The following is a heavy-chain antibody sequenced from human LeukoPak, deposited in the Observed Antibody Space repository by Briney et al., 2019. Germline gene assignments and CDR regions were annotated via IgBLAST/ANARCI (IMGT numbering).Heavy chain of an antibody. CDR3: ARDEAGYSSE. CDR1: GFTLSRYA. D-gene: IGHD6-19*01. Sequence: GGSLRLSCAASGFTLSRYAMHWVRQAPGKGLEHVSSITSDGGTTYYASSVRGTFTISRDNSKTMLYLQMGSLRDEDMSVYYCARDEAGYSSEWGQGTLVTVSS. J-gene: IGHJ1*01. CDR2: ITSDGGTT. V-gene: IGHV3-64*01.